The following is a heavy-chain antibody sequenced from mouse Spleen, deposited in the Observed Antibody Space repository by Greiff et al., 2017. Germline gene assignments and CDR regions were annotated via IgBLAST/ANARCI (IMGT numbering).Heavy chain of an antibody. CDR1: GFSLTSYG. Sequence: VQLQQSGPSLVQPSQSLSITCTVSGFSLTSYGVHWVRQSPGKGLEWLGVIWRGGSTDYNAAFMSRLSITKDNSKSQVFFKMNSLQADDTAIYYCAKSSHFIYYYCSSYVSYAMDYWGQGTSVTVSS. J-gene: IGHJ4*01. CDR3: AKSSHFIYYYCSSYVSYAMDY. CDR2: IWRGGST. V-gene: IGHV2-5-1*01. D-gene: IGHD1-1*01.